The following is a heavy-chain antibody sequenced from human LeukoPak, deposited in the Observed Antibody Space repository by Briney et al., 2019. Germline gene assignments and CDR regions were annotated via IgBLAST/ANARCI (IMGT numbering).Heavy chain of an antibody. V-gene: IGHV3-23*01. CDR1: GFTFSTYS. J-gene: IGHJ1*01. CDR2: ISGSGGST. D-gene: IGHD4-17*01. CDR3: AKELYAGDYV. Sequence: HPGGSLRLSCAASGFTFSTYSMKWVRQAPGKGLEWVSAISGSGGSTYYADSVKGRFTISRDNSKNTLYLQMNSLRAEDTAVYYCAKELYAGDYVWGQGTLVTVSS.